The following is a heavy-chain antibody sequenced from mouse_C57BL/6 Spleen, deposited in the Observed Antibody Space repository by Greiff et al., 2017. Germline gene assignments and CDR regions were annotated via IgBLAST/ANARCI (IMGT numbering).Heavy chain of an antibody. Sequence: QVQLQQSGAELVKPGASVKISCKASGYAFSNYWMNWVKQRPGKGLEWIGQIYPGDGDTNYNGKFKGKATLTADKSSITAYMQLSSLTSEDSAVYCCASGAWYFDVWGTGTTVTVSS. CDR3: ASGAWYFDV. J-gene: IGHJ1*03. V-gene: IGHV1-80*01. CDR1: GYAFSNYW. CDR2: IYPGDGDT.